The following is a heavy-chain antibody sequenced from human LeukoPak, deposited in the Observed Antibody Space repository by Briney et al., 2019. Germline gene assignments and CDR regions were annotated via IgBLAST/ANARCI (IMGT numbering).Heavy chain of an antibody. V-gene: IGHV3-23*01. CDR2: ISGSGGSI. J-gene: IGHJ4*02. D-gene: IGHD6-19*01. CDR3: AIARGGWEGFDY. Sequence: GGSLRLSCAASGFTVSSNYMSWVPQAPEKGLDWVSAISGSGGSIYYVAYVKGRFTISRYNSKNTLYLQMNSLRAEDTAVYYCAIARGGWEGFDYWGQGTLVTVSS. CDR1: GFTVSSNY.